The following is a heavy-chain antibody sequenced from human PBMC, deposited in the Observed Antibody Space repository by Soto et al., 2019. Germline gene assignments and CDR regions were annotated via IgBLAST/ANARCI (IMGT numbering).Heavy chain of an antibody. D-gene: IGHD6-13*01. V-gene: IGHV6-1*01. J-gene: IGHJ4*02. Sequence: SQTLSLTCAICGDSVSSNSAAWTWISQSPSRGLEWLGRTYYRSKWYNDYAVSVKSRITINPDTSKNQFSLQLNSVTPEDTAVYYCARDSIAAAGIKVRYYFDYWGQGTRVPSPQ. CDR2: TYYRSKWYN. CDR1: GDSVSSNSAA. CDR3: ARDSIAAAGIKVRYYFDY.